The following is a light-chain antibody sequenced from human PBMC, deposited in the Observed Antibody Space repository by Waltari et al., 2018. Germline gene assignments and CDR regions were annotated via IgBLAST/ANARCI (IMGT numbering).Light chain of an antibody. Sequence: QSALTQPASVSGSPGQSITLSCTGTSSDVDFYNYVSWYQQHPGKAPSLMIYDVSNLPSGVSNRFSGSKAGNTASLTISGLQAEDEADYYCTSSSTSTTRVFGGGTKLTVL. CDR2: DVS. J-gene: IGLJ3*02. V-gene: IGLV2-14*03. CDR3: TSSSTSTTRV. CDR1: SSDVDFYNY.